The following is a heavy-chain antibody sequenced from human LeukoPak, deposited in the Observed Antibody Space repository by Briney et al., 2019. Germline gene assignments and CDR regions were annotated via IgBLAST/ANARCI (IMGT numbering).Heavy chain of an antibody. CDR2: INFILDTA. CDR3: ARDQGIGDASDI. J-gene: IGHJ3*02. V-gene: IGHV1-69*11. CDR1: GGAFSNYA. Sequence: GASVNVSFKASGGAFSNYAISWVRQAPGQGREWMDSINFILDTATYAQNFQGRVTIPADLSTSTSYMELSSLRSEDTAVYYCARDQGIGDASDIWGQGTMVTVSS.